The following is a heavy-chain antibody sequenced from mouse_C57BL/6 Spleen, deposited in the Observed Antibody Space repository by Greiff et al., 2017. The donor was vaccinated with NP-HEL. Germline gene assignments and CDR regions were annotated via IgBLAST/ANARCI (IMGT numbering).Heavy chain of an antibody. Sequence: QVQLKESGAELARPGASVKLSCKASGYTFTSYGISWVKQRTGQGLEWIGEIYPRSGNTYYNEKFKGKATLTADKSSSTAYMELRSLTSEDSAVYFCARPLRSPYFDYWGQGTTLTVSS. V-gene: IGHV1-81*01. CDR3: ARPLRSPYFDY. CDR2: IYPRSGNT. D-gene: IGHD1-1*01. CDR1: GYTFTSYG. J-gene: IGHJ2*01.